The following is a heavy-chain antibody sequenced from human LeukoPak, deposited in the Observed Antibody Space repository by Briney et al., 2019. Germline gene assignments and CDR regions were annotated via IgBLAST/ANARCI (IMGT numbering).Heavy chain of an antibody. CDR1: GFSLSTSGMR. D-gene: IGHD3-10*01. J-gene: IGHJ4*02. V-gene: IGHV2-70*04. CDR2: IDWDDDK. Sequence: ESGPALVKPTQTLTLTCTFSGFSLSTSGMRVSWIRQPPGKALEWLARIDWDDDKFYSTSLKTRLTISKDTSKNQVVLTMTSMDPVDTATYYCARTAYGSVPLYDYWGQGTLVTVSS. CDR3: ARTAYGSVPLYDY.